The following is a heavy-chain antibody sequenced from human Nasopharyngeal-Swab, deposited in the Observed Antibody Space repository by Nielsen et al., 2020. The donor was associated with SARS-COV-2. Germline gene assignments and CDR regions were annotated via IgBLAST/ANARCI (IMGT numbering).Heavy chain of an antibody. CDR2: IKSKTDGGTT. D-gene: IGHD6-6*01. CDR1: GFTFSNAW. V-gene: IGHV3-15*01. Sequence: GESLKTFCAASGFTFSNAWMSWVRQAPGKGLEWVGRIKSKTDGGTTDYAAPVKGRFTIPRDDSKNTLYLQMNSLKAEDTAVYYCTTGVPDYWGQGTLVTVSS. CDR3: TTGVPDY. J-gene: IGHJ4*02.